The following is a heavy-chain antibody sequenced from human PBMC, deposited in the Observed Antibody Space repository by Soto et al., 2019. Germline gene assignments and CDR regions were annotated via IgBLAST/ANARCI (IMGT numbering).Heavy chain of an antibody. CDR2: LIPILGIA. CDR3: ARVFRDCSGGSCYSGPDYDYYMDV. V-gene: IGHV1-69*02. D-gene: IGHD2-15*01. CDR1: GGTFSSYT. Sequence: QVQLVQSGAEVKKPGSSVKVSCKASGGTFSSYTISWVRQAPGQWLEWMGRLIPILGIANYAQKFQGRVTITADKSTSTAYMELSRLRSEDMAVYYCARVFRDCSGGSCYSGPDYDYYMDVWGKGTTVTVS. J-gene: IGHJ6*03.